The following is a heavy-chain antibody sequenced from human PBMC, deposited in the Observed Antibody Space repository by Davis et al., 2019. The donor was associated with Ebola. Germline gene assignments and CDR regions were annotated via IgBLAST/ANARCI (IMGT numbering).Heavy chain of an antibody. CDR2: ISDSGGST. D-gene: IGHD6-6*01. CDR1: GFTFSSYA. CDR3: AKDAGPIGSSSDY. V-gene: IGHV3-23*01. J-gene: IGHJ4*02. Sequence: GGSLRLSCAASGFTFSSYAMSWVRQAPGKGLEWVSAISDSGGSTYYADSVKGRFTISRDNAKNTLYLQMNSLRAEDTALYYCAKDAGPIGSSSDYWGQGTLVTVSS.